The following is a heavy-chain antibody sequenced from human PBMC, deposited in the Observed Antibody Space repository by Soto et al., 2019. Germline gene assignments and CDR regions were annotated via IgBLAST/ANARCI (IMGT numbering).Heavy chain of an antibody. J-gene: IGHJ4*02. V-gene: IGHV3-23*01. CDR2: ISGSGGST. Sequence: GGSLRLSCASSGFTFSSYAMSWVRQAPGKGLEWVSAISGSGGSTYYADSVKGRFTISRDNSKNTLYLQMNSLRAEDTAVYYCANFGRWLSADPIAAADYWGQGTLVTVSS. CDR3: ANFGRWLSADPIAAADY. CDR1: GFTFSSYA. D-gene: IGHD6-13*01.